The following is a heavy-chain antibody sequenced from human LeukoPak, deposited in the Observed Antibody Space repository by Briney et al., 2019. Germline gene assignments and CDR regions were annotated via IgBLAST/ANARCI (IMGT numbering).Heavy chain of an antibody. Sequence: SETLSLTCTVSGGLISISTYYWGWIRQPPGKGLEWIGSIYYSGTTHYNPSLKSRVTIAVDTSKNQFSLKLISVTAADTAVYYCARVSNSWYQDWYFDLWGRGTLVTVPS. CDR1: GGLISISTYY. V-gene: IGHV4-39*07. CDR2: IYYSGTT. D-gene: IGHD6-13*01. J-gene: IGHJ2*01. CDR3: ARVSNSWYQDWYFDL.